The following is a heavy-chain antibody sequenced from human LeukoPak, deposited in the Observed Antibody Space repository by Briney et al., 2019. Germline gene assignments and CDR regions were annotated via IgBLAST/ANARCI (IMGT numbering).Heavy chain of an antibody. CDR3: ARVHFTMVRGYEHYYYMDV. CDR1: GGSISSYY. V-gene: IGHV4-59*01. Sequence: PSETLSLTCTVSGGSISSYYWSWIRQPPGKGLEWIGYIYYSGSTNYNPSLKSRVTISVDTSKNQFSLKLSSVTAADTAVYYCARVHFTMVRGYEHYYYMDVWGKGTTVTISS. D-gene: IGHD3-10*01. CDR2: IYYSGST. J-gene: IGHJ6*03.